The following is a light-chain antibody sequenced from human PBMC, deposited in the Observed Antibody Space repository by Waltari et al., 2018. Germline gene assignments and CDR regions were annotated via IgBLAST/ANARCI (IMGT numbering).Light chain of an antibody. J-gene: IGLJ3*02. CDR1: PSTVGGTD. CDR3: GTWDSSLGVWL. Sequence: QSVLTQPPSVSAAAGQKVTISCSGRPSTVGGTDVFWSRQVPGTAPKLLIYETNRRPTGTPDRFSASKSGTSATLGITGLQPGDEAEYYCGTWDSSLGVWLFGGGTRLTVL. CDR2: ETN. V-gene: IGLV1-51*02.